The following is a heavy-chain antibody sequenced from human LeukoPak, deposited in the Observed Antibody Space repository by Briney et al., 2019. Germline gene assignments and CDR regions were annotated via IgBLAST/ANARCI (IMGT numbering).Heavy chain of an antibody. Sequence: SETLSLTCTVSGGSIRNSSYYWGWIRQSPGKGLEWIGYIYYSGNTYYNPSLKSRVTISVDTSKNQFSLKLNSMTAADTAVYYCVRGLHDYGDYPFDYWGQGTLVTISS. V-gene: IGHV4-39*07. CDR2: IYYSGNT. D-gene: IGHD4-17*01. J-gene: IGHJ4*02. CDR3: VRGLHDYGDYPFDY. CDR1: GGSIRNSSYY.